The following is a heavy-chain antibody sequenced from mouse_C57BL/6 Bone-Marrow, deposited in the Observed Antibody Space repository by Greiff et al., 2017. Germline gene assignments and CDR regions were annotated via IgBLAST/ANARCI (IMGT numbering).Heavy chain of an antibody. V-gene: IGHV1-64*01. CDR1: GYTFTNYW. CDR3: ARSYDCEDYNMDY. J-gene: IGHJ4*01. CDR2: MHPNGGSP. D-gene: IGHD2-4*01. Sequence: QVQLQQPGAELVKPGASVKLSCKASGYTFTNYWMHWVKQRPGQGLEWIGMMHPNGGSPDYNEKFKSEATLSVDKSSRTAYMELSSLTSEDSAVYNCARSYDCEDYNMDYWGQGTSGTVSS.